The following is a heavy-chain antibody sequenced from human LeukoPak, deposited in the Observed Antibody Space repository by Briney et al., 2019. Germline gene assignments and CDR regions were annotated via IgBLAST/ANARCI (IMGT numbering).Heavy chain of an antibody. D-gene: IGHD2/OR15-2a*01. V-gene: IGHV3-33*01. CDR1: GFTFSSYG. J-gene: IGHJ4*02. CDR2: IWYGGSNK. Sequence: GGSLRLSCAASGFTFSSYGMHWVRQAPGKGLEWVAVIWYGGSNKYYADSVKGRFTISRDNSKNTLYLQMNSLRAEDTAVYYCARAPKRLLAYFDYWGQGTLVTVSS. CDR3: ARAPKRLLAYFDY.